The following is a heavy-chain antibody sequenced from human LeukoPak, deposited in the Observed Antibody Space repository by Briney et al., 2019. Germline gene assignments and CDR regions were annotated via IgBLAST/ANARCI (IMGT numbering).Heavy chain of an antibody. CDR2: IYCSGST. V-gene: IGHV4-59*01. D-gene: IGHD3-10*01. CDR3: ARGRSMVRGVDYDY. CDR1: GGSISSYY. J-gene: IGHJ4*02. Sequence: PSETLSLTCTVSGGSISSYYWSWIRQPPGKGLEWIGYIYCSGSTNYNPSLKSRVTISVDTSKNQFSLKLSSVTAADTAVYYCARGRSMVRGVDYDYWGQGTLVTVSS.